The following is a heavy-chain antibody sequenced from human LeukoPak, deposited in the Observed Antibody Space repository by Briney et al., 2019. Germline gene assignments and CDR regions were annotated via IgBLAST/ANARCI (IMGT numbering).Heavy chain of an antibody. V-gene: IGHV1-18*01. J-gene: IGHJ5*02. D-gene: IGHD1-7*01. CDR2: ISAYNGNT. CDR3: ARAKTGTTRFDP. Sequence: ASVKVSCKASGYTFTSYGISWVRQAPGQVLEWMGWISAYNGNTNYAQKLQGRVTMTTDTSTSTAYMELRSLRSDDTAVYYCARAKTGTTRFDPWGQGTLVTVSS. CDR1: GYTFTSYG.